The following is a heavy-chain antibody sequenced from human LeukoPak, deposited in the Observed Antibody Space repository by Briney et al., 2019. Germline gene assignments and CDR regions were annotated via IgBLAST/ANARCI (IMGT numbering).Heavy chain of an antibody. CDR1: GYTFTGYW. CDR3: ARDNSVRDEAWWFNP. CDR2: ISSSGGST. V-gene: IGHV1-46*01. Sequence: ASAKLSCKAFGYTFTGYWMNWVRQAPGQEPEWRGVISSSGGSTIYAQKFKGRVTLTRDMSTSTDYLELSSLRSEDTAVYYCARDNSVRDEAWWFNPWGQGTLVSVSS. J-gene: IGHJ5*02. D-gene: IGHD5-24*01.